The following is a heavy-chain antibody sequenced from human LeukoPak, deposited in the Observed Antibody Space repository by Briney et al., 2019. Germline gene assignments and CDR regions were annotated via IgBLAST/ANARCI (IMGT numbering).Heavy chain of an antibody. CDR1: GYTFTGYY. D-gene: IGHD6-6*01. CDR3: AIDRKSGSSLDI. CDR2: IYPYNSDT. J-gene: IGHJ3*02. V-gene: IGHV1-2*02. Sequence: ASVRLSSAASGYTFTGYYTHWVRRAPGQGLEWRGWIYPYNSDTSYAQNFQGSVTMTGDTSSSTAYIELSSLKSDDTSVYYCAIDRKSGSSLDIWGQGTMLTVSS.